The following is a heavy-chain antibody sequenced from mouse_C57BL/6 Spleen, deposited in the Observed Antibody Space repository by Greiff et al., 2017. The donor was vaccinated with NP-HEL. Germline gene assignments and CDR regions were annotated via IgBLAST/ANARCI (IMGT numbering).Heavy chain of an antibody. CDR2: IDPSDSYT. V-gene: IGHV1-69*01. CDR1: GYTFTSYW. CDR3: ARWREDWYCDV. J-gene: IGHJ1*03. Sequence: QVQLQQPGAELVMPGASVKLSCKASGYTFTSYWMHWVKQRPGQGLAWIGEIDPSDSYTNYNQKFKGKSTLTVDKSSSTAYMQLSSLTSEDSAVYYCARWREDWYCDVWGTGTTVTVSS.